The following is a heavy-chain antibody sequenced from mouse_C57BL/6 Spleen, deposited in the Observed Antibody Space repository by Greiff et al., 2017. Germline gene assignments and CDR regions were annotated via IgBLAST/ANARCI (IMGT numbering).Heavy chain of an antibody. V-gene: IGHV1-26*01. CDR3: ARLYDYDFYAMDY. CDR2: INPNNGGT. CDR1: GYTFTDYY. Sequence: EVQLQQSGPELVKPGASVKISCKASGYTFTDYYMNWVKQSHGKSLEWIGDINPNNGGTSYNQKFKGKATLTVDKSSSTAYMELRRLTSEDSAVYYCARLYDYDFYAMDYWGQGTSVTVSS. J-gene: IGHJ4*01. D-gene: IGHD2-4*01.